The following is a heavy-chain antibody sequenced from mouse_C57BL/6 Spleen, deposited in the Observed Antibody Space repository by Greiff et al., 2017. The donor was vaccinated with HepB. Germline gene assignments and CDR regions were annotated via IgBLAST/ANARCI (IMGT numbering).Heavy chain of an antibody. CDR3: AREYYGNHYAMDY. V-gene: IGHV1-66*01. J-gene: IGHJ4*01. Sequence: QVQLQQSGPELVKPGASVKISCKASGYSFTSYYIHWVKQRPGQGLEWIGWIYPGSGNTKYNEKFKGKATLTADTSSSTAYMQLSSLTSEDSAVYYCAREYYGNHYAMDYWGQGTSVTVSS. CDR2: IYPGSGNT. CDR1: GYSFTSYY. D-gene: IGHD2-1*01.